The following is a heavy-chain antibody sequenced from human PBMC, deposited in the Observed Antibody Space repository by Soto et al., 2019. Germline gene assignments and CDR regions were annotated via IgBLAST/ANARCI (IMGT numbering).Heavy chain of an antibody. CDR1: GFTFTSDG. Sequence: QVQLVQSGAEVKKPGASMKVSCMASGFTFTSDGISWVRQAPGQGLEWMGWVSAYNGNTHYAQKLQGRVTMTTDTSTTTAYMELWSLRSDDTAVYYCSRGGSSWQPHEDYWGQGTLVTVSS. J-gene: IGHJ4*02. D-gene: IGHD6-13*01. CDR3: SRGGSSWQPHEDY. CDR2: VSAYNGNT. V-gene: IGHV1-18*01.